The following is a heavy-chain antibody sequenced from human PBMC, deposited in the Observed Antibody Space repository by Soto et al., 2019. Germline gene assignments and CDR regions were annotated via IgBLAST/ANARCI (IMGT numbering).Heavy chain of an antibody. D-gene: IGHD1-26*01. CDR2: ISGSGGST. J-gene: IGHJ4*02. CDR3: ARRGSGSYYDY. V-gene: IGHV3-23*01. Sequence: EVQLLESGGGLVQPGGSLRLSCAASGFTFSSYAMRWVRQAPGKGLEWVSAISGSGGSTYYADSVKGRFTISRDNSKNPLYLQMNSLRAEDTAVDYCARRGSGSYYDYWGEGTVVTVSS. CDR1: GFTFSSYA.